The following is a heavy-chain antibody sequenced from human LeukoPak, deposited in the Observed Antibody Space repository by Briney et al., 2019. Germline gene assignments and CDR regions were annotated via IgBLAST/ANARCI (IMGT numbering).Heavy chain of an antibody. J-gene: IGHJ4*02. D-gene: IGHD3-10*01. CDR2: IYHSGST. V-gene: IGHV4-4*02. CDR3: ARDMGRVYYGSGSFDY. CDR1: GGSISSSNW. Sequence: SGTLSLTCAVSGGSISSSNWWSWVRQPPGKGLEWIGEIYHSGSTNYNPSLKSRVTISVDKSKNQFSLKLSSVTAADTAVYYCARDMGRVYYGSGSFDYWGQGTLVTVSS.